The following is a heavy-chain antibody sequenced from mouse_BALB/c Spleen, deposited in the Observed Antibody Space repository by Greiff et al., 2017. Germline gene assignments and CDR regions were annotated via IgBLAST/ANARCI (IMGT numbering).Heavy chain of an antibody. CDR2: ISDGGSYT. J-gene: IGHJ4*01. D-gene: IGHD1-1*01. Sequence: EVKLMESGGGLVKPGGSLKLSCAASGFTFSDYYMYWVRQTPEKRLEWVATISDGGSYTYYPDSVKGRFPISRDNAKNNLYLQMSSLKSEDTAMYYCARGGGSSYGDAMDYWGQGTSVTVSS. CDR1: GFTFSDYY. CDR3: ARGGGSSYGDAMDY. V-gene: IGHV5-4*02.